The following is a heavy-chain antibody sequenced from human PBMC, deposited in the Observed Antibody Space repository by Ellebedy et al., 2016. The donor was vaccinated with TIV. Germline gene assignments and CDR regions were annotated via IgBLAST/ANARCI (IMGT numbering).Heavy chain of an antibody. D-gene: IGHD6-19*01. J-gene: IGHJ4*02. CDR2: ITGTSDNI. Sequence: GESLTISCAASGFTFSTYSMNWVRQTPGKGLEWVSSITGTSDNIQYADSVRGRFTISRDNAKNSLYLQMNSLRAEDTAVYYCARDNSGWYEIFDYWGQGTLVTVSS. CDR3: ARDNSGWYEIFDY. CDR1: GFTFSTYS. V-gene: IGHV3-21*01.